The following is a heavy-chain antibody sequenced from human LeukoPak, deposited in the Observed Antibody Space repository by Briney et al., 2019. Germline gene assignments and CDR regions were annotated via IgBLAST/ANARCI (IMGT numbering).Heavy chain of an antibody. Sequence: SETLSLTCSVSGGSISTYYWGWIRQPPGKGLEWIAFMYYSGGTYYNPSLKSRVTISVDTSKNQFSLKLTSVTAADTAVYYCARAAPGTPDFDYWGQGTLVTVSS. CDR1: GGSISTYY. CDR3: ARAAPGTPDFDY. V-gene: IGHV4-39*07. J-gene: IGHJ4*02. CDR2: MYYSGGT. D-gene: IGHD6-13*01.